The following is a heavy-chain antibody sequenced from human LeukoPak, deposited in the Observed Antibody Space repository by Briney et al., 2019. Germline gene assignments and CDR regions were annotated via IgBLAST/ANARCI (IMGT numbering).Heavy chain of an antibody. V-gene: IGHV3-23*01. D-gene: IGHD5-12*01. CDR2: ISGSGGST. J-gene: IGHJ4*02. CDR3: AKEQRYSGYDCPFDY. CDR1: GFSFSNYG. Sequence: GGPLRLSCAASGFSFSNYGMSWVRQAPGKGLEWVSAISGSGGSTYYADSVKGRFTISRDNSKNTLYLQMNSLRAEDTAVYYCAKEQRYSGYDCPFDYWGQGTLVTVSS.